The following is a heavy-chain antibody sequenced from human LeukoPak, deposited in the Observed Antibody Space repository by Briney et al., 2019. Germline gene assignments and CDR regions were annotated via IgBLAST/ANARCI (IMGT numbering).Heavy chain of an antibody. Sequence: ASVKVSCEASGYTFTSYYIHWVRQAPGQGLEWMGVINPIGGSTSYPQKFQGRVTMTRDMSTSTVYMELSSLRSEDTAVYWCARTYGGNSGFDYWGQGTLVTVSS. CDR2: INPIGGST. CDR1: GYTFTSYY. J-gene: IGHJ4*02. D-gene: IGHD4-23*01. V-gene: IGHV1-46*01. CDR3: ARTYGGNSGFDY.